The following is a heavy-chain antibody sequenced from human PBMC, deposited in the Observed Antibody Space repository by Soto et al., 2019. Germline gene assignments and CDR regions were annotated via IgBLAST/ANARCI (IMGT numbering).Heavy chain of an antibody. CDR2: IYWDDDK. J-gene: IGHJ5*02. D-gene: IGHD6-19*01. CDR3: AHSKPSSGWFFGSAAINWFDP. Sequence: QITLKESGPTLVKPTQTLTLTCTFSGFSLSTSGVGVGWIRQPPGKALEWLALIYWDDDKRYSPSLKSRLTITKDTSKNQVVLTMTNMDPVDTATYYCAHSKPSSGWFFGSAAINWFDPWGQGTLVTVSS. CDR1: GFSLSTSGVG. V-gene: IGHV2-5*02.